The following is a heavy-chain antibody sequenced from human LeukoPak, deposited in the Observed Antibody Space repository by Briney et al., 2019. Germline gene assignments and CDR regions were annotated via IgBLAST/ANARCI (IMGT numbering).Heavy chain of an antibody. CDR2: IHDTGTT. J-gene: IGHJ4*02. Sequence: SETLSLTCTVSGGSISSGGYYWSWHRQQPGRGLEWIGYIHDTGTTYYNPSLKSRVTISVDTSKNQFSLKLRSVTAADTAVYYCARFLDAYNYFDYWGQGTLVTVSS. D-gene: IGHD5-24*01. CDR1: GGSISSGGYY. V-gene: IGHV4-31*03. CDR3: ARFLDAYNYFDY.